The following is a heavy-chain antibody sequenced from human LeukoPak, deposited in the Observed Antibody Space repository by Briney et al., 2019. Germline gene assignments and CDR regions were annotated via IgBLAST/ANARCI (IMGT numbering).Heavy chain of an antibody. CDR2: ISGSGGST. Sequence: GGSLRLSCAASGFTFSSYAMSWVRRAPGKGLEWVSAISGSGGSTYYADSVKGRFTISRDNSKNTLYLQMNSLRAEDTAVYYCAKDRVPLAARPLHFDYWGQGTLVTVSS. CDR1: GFTFSSYA. CDR3: AKDRVPLAARPLHFDY. V-gene: IGHV3-23*01. D-gene: IGHD6-6*01. J-gene: IGHJ4*02.